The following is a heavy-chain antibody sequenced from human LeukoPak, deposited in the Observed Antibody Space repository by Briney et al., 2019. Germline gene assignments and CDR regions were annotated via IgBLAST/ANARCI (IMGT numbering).Heavy chain of an antibody. V-gene: IGHV4-61*02. D-gene: IGHD1-26*01. CDR3: ARDMEGATER. CDR2: IYTSGST. J-gene: IGHJ4*02. CDR1: GGSISSGSYY. Sequence: SETLSLTCTVSGGSISSGSYYWSWIRQPAGKGLEWIGRIYTSGSTNYNPSLKSRVTISVDTSKNQFSLKLSSVTAADTAVYYCARDMEGATERWGQGTLVTVSS.